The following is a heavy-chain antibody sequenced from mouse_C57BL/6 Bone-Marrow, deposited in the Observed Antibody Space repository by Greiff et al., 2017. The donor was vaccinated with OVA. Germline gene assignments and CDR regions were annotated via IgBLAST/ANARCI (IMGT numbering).Heavy chain of an antibody. Sequence: VQLQQSGAELVKPGASVKLSCTASGFNIKDYYMHWVKQRPEQGLEWIGRIDPEDGETKYASKFQGKATITAATSSTTAYLQLSSLTYEDTAVYYCAPCYDGSSPFAYWGQGTLVTVSA. CDR1: GFNIKDYY. D-gene: IGHD1-1*01. CDR3: APCYDGSSPFAY. V-gene: IGHV14-2*01. CDR2: IDPEDGET. J-gene: IGHJ3*01.